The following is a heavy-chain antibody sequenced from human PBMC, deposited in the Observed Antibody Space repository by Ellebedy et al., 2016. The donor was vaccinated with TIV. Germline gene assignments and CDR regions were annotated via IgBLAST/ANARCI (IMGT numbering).Heavy chain of an antibody. CDR2: LKQDGREE. V-gene: IGHV3-7*01. CDR3: ARSRYPVARSSFDS. CDR1: GFTFSSYW. D-gene: IGHD6-6*01. J-gene: IGHJ4*02. Sequence: PGGSLRLSCVASGFTFSSYWMSWVRQAPGRGLEWVANLKQDGREEYYVDSVKGRFTISRDNAKNSLYLQMNSLRVGDTALYHCARSRYPVARSSFDSWGQGTLVTVSS.